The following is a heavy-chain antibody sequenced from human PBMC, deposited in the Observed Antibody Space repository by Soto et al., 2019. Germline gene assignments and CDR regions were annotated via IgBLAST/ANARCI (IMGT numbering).Heavy chain of an antibody. V-gene: IGHV4-59*08. Sequence: PSETLALTCTVSGISITSSYWNWFRQSPGKGLEWIGQISDRGDINYNPPLESRVALSTDTSKNQVSLTLTAVNAADTAVYFCARRRHWFGPWGQGTLVTVSS. CDR3: ARRRHWFGP. CDR1: GISITSSY. J-gene: IGHJ5*02. CDR2: ISDRGDI.